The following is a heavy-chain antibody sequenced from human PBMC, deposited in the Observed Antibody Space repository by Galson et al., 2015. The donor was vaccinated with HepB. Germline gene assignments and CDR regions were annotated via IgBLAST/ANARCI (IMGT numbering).Heavy chain of an antibody. CDR1: GYPFTSYH. J-gene: IGHJ6*03. Sequence: SVKVSCKASGYPFTSYHITWVRQAPGQGLEWMGWISTHNGDTSYAQKFQGRVTMTTDTSTSSTYMELRRLRSDDTAVYYCARVTGSVLMAFAIDYYYYMDVWCKGTTVTVSS. CDR2: ISTHNGDT. D-gene: IGHD2-8*01. CDR3: ARVTGSVLMAFAIDYYYYMDV. V-gene: IGHV1-18*01.